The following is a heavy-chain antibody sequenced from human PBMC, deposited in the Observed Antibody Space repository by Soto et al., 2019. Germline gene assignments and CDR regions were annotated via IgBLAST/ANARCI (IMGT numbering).Heavy chain of an antibody. V-gene: IGHV1-69*02. CDR1: GGTFSSYT. J-gene: IGHJ4*01. CDR2: IIPILGIA. D-gene: IGHD3-9*01. Sequence: EASVKVSWKASGGTFSSYTISWVRQAPGQGLEWMGRIIPILGIANYAQKFQGRVTITADKSTSTAYMELSSLRSEDTAVYYCARGYYDILAGYYDPVYYFDYWG. CDR3: ARGYYDILAGYYDPVYYFDY.